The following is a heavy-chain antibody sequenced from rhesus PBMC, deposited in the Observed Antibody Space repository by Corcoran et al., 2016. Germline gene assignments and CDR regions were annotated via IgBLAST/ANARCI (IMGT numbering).Heavy chain of an antibody. Sequence: EVQLVESGGGLVQPGGSLRLSCAASGFTFSSYWMYWVRQAPVKGLEWVSRISSVWRNTSYAEDVKGRCTISRENAKNSLYLQMNSLRAEVTAVYYCAKGGSSGWYPHYFDYWGQGVLVTVSS. V-gene: IGHV3-119*01. CDR2: ISSVWRNT. J-gene: IGHJ4*01. D-gene: IGHD6-31*01. CDR1: GFTFSSYW. CDR3: AKGGSSGWYPHYFDY.